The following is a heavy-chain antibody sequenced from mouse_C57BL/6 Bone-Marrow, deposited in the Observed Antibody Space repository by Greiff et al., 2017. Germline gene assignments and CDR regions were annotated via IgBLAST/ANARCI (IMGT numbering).Heavy chain of an antibody. CDR2: IYPGDGDT. CDR1: GYAFSSYW. D-gene: IGHD4-1*01. J-gene: IGHJ1*03. V-gene: IGHV1-80*01. CDR3: ARGTGSGGYWYFDV. Sequence: VQLQQSGAELVKPGASVKISCKASGYAFSSYWMNWVKQRPGKGLEWIGQIYPGDGDTNYNGKFKGKATLTADKSSSTAYMQLSSLTSEDSAVYFCARGTGSGGYWYFDVWGTGTTVTVSS.